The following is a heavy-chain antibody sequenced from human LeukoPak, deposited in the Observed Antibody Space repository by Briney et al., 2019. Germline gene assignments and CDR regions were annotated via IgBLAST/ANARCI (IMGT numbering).Heavy chain of an antibody. J-gene: IGHJ5*02. CDR3: TREVRSAWASFDP. CDR1: GGSINIYY. Sequence: PSETLSLTCTVSGGSINIYYWSWIRQPAGKGLEWIGRIYTSGSTHYNPSLKSRVTMSVDTSKNQFSLKLSSVTAADAAVYYCTREVRSAWASFDPWGQGTLVIVSS. V-gene: IGHV4-4*07. D-gene: IGHD1-26*01. CDR2: IYTSGST.